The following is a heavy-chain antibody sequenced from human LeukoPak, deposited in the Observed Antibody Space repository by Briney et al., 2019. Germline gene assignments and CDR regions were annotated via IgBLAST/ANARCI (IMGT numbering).Heavy chain of an antibody. D-gene: IGHD2-2*01. CDR1: GLIFSDYG. Sequence: GGSLRLSCAASGLIFSDYGMHWVRQAPGKGLEWVTFIRYDGTNKYYADSVKGRFTICRDNSKNTLYLQMDSLRTEDTAVYYCAKDRYCSSTSCSFGTTWFDLWGQGTLVTVSS. J-gene: IGHJ5*02. V-gene: IGHV3-30*02. CDR3: AKDRYCSSTSCSFGTTWFDL. CDR2: IRYDGTNK.